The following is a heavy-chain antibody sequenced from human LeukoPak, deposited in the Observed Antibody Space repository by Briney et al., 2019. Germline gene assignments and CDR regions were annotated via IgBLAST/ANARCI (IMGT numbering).Heavy chain of an antibody. J-gene: IGHJ6*02. CDR2: ISGSGGST. CDR1: GFTFSSYA. Sequence: GGSLRLSCAASGFTFSSYAMSWVRQAPGKGLEWVSAISGSGGSTYYADSVKGRFTISRDNSKNTLYLQMNSLRAEDTAVYYCAKEGHSYGSFELTIYYYYYGMDVWGQGATVTVSS. CDR3: AKEGHSYGSFELTIYYYYYGMDV. D-gene: IGHD5-18*01. V-gene: IGHV3-23*01.